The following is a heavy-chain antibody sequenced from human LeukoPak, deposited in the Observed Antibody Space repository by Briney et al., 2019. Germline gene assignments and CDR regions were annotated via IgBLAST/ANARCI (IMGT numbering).Heavy chain of an antibody. CDR3: ARDLYLGIAPY. CDR2: ISSSSSYV. Sequence: PGGSLRLSCAVSGFTFSSYSMNWVRQAPGKGLEWVSSISSSSSYVYYADSVKGRFTISRDNAKNSLYLQMNSLRAEDTAVYYCARDLYLGIAPYWGQGTLVTVSS. J-gene: IGHJ4*02. V-gene: IGHV3-21*01. D-gene: IGHD6-13*01. CDR1: GFTFSSYS.